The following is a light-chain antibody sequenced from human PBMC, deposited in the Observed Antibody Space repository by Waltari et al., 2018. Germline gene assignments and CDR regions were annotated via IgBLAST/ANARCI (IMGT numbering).Light chain of an antibody. CDR2: DAS. CDR1: QSVSSY. V-gene: IGKV3-11*01. CDR3: QQRSNWPLT. J-gene: IGKJ3*01. Sequence: EIVLPQSPATLSLSPRERATLSCWASQSVSSYLTWYQQKPGQAPRLLIYDASKRATGFPVRFSGSGSGTDFTLTISSLEPEDFAIYYCQQRSNWPLTFGPGTKVDIK.